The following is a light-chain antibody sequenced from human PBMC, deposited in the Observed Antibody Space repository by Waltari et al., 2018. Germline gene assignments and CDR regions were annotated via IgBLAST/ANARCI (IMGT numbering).Light chain of an antibody. Sequence: EIVLTQSPATLSLSPGERATLSCRASQSVGSYLAWYQQKPGKAPRLLISDDSNRATGMPARFSGSGSGTDFTLTISSLEPEDFAVYYCQQRSNWPITFGPGTKVDIK. CDR1: QSVGSY. V-gene: IGKV3-11*01. CDR3: QQRSNWPIT. CDR2: DDS. J-gene: IGKJ3*01.